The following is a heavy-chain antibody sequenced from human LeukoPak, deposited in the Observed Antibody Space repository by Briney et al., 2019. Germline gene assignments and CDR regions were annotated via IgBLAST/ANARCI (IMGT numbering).Heavy chain of an antibody. J-gene: IGHJ4*02. CDR2: TSYDGSKK. Sequence: GGSLRLSCAASGFTFSSYAMHWVRQAPGKGLEWVAVTSYDGSKKYYADSVKGRLIISRDNSKNTLYLQMNSLRAEDTAVYYCGRSTYYYDSSGYGVRQSDYWGQGTLVTVSS. CDR3: GRSTYYYDSSGYGVRQSDY. D-gene: IGHD3-22*01. V-gene: IGHV3-30*04. CDR1: GFTFSSYA.